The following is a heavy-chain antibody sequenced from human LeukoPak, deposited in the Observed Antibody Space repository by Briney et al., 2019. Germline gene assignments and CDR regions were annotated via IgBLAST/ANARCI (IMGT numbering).Heavy chain of an antibody. CDR2: ISAYNGNT. V-gene: IGHV1-18*04. Sequence: ASVKVSCKASGYTFTSYGISWVRQAPGQGLEWMGWISAYNGNTNYAQKLQGRVTMTTDTSTSTAYMELRSLRSDDTAVYYCASDEDIWFGECHFDYWGQGTLVTVSS. CDR1: GYTFTSYG. CDR3: ASDEDIWFGECHFDY. J-gene: IGHJ4*02. D-gene: IGHD3-10*01.